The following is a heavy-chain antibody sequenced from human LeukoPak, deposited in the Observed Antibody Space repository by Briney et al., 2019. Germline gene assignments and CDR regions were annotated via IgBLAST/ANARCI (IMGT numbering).Heavy chain of an antibody. CDR2: INWNGGST. D-gene: IGHD2-2*01. Sequence: GGSLRLSCAASGFAFDDYDMSWVRQAPGKGLEWVSGINWNGGSTGYADSVKGRFTISRDNAKNSLYLQMNSLRAEDTALYYCAGAALGYCSSTSCYGGYWGQGTLVTVSS. J-gene: IGHJ4*02. CDR3: AGAALGYCSSTSCYGGY. V-gene: IGHV3-20*04. CDR1: GFAFDDYD.